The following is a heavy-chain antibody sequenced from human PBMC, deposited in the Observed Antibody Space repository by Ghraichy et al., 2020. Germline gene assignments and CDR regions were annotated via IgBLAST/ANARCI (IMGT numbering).Heavy chain of an antibody. D-gene: IGHD2-21*01. CDR2: IWHDGSKQ. CDR3: RGVARIATVASDI. J-gene: IGHJ3*02. V-gene: IGHV3-33*03. CDR1: GFKFSDFG. Sequence: GGSLRLSCATSGFKFSDFGMHWVRQAPGKGLEWVAVIWHDGSKQFYSDSVKGRFTISRDNSNNTLFLQMNSLRVDDTAVYCCRGVARIATVASDIWGQGTMVTVPS.